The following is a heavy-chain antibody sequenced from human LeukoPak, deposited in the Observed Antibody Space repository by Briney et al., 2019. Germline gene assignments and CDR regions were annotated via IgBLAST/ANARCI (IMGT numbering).Heavy chain of an antibody. Sequence: SETPSLTCAVYGGSFSGYYWSWIRQPPGKGLEWIGEINHSGSTNYNPSLKSRVTISVDTSKNQFSLKLSSVTAADTAVYYCARPFFGSGWYRYNWFDPWGQGTLVTVSS. CDR2: INHSGST. J-gene: IGHJ5*02. D-gene: IGHD6-19*01. CDR1: GGSFSGYY. CDR3: ARPFFGSGWYRYNWFDP. V-gene: IGHV4-34*01.